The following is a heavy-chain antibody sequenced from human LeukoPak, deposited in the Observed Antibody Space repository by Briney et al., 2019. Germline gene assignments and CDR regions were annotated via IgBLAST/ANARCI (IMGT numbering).Heavy chain of an antibody. CDR1: SGSFSGYY. J-gene: IGHJ4*02. CDR3: AIFGVVIARADY. V-gene: IGHV4-34*01. Sequence: PSETLSLTCAVSSGSFSGYYWSWIRQPPGKGLEWIGEINHSGSTNYNPSLKSRVTISVDTSKNQFSLKLSSVTAADTAVYYCAIFGVVIARADYWGQGTLVTVSS. D-gene: IGHD3-3*01. CDR2: INHSGST.